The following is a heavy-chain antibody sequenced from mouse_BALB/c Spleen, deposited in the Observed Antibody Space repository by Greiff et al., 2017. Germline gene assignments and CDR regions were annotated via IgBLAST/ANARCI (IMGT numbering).Heavy chain of an antibody. CDR3: ARRYGYDS. CDR1: GFAFSSYD. CDR2: ISSGGGST. D-gene: IGHD2-14*01. J-gene: IGHJ4*01. Sequence: EVQGVESGGGLVKPGGSLKLSCAASGFAFSSYDMSWVRQTPEKRLEWVAYISSGGGSTYYPDTVKGRFTISRDNAKNTLYLQMSSLKSEDTAMYYCARRYGYDSWGQGTSVTVSS. V-gene: IGHV5-12-1*01.